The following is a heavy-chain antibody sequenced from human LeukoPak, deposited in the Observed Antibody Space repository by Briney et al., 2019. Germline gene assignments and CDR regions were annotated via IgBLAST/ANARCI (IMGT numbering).Heavy chain of an antibody. V-gene: IGHV3-7*01. CDR2: IKKDGSEK. D-gene: IGHD5-18*01. Sequence: GGSLRLSCAASGFTFSSYWMHWVRQAPGKGLEWVANIKKDGSEKYYVDSVKGRFTISRDNAKTSLYLQMNSLRAEDTAVYYCARDLSGVAGYTYGRGIDYWGQGTLVTVSS. CDR1: GFTFSSYW. CDR3: ARDLSGVAGYTYGRGIDY. J-gene: IGHJ4*02.